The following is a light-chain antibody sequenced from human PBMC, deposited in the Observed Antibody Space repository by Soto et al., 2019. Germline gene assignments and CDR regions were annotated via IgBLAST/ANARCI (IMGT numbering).Light chain of an antibody. CDR3: QQYNKWPIT. Sequence: EIVMMQSPATLSVSPGERASLSCRASQSVGNTLAWYQQKAGQAPRLLIYGTSSRATDIPARFSGSGFETEFTLTISSLQSDDSAVYYCQQYNKWPITFGQGTRLEI. CDR2: GTS. J-gene: IGKJ5*01. CDR1: QSVGNT. V-gene: IGKV3-15*01.